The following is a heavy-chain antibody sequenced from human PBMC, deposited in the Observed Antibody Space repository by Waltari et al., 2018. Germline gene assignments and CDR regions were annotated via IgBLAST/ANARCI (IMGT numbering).Heavy chain of an antibody. Sequence: QVQLVQSGAEVKKPGSSVKVSCKASGGTFSSYAISRVRQAPGQGLEWMGRIIPICGTANDAQKFRGRVTITADKSTSTAYMELSSLRSEDTAVYYCARASTIAARPYDYWGQGTLVTVSS. J-gene: IGHJ4*02. CDR1: GGTFSSYA. V-gene: IGHV1-69*08. CDR2: IIPICGTA. D-gene: IGHD6-6*01. CDR3: ARASTIAARPYDY.